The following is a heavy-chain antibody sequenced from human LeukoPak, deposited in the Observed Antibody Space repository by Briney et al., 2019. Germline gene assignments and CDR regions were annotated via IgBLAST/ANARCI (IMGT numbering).Heavy chain of an antibody. D-gene: IGHD2-8*01. CDR2: IYSSGST. CDR3: ARHLKAGMVFDH. V-gene: IGHV4-4*09. CDR1: GGCIRSYY. Sequence: PSETLSLTCTVSGGCIRSYYWSWIRQPPGEGLEWIGYIYSSGSTNYNPSLKSRVTISVDTSKDLFSLKLSSVTAADTAVYYCARHLKAGMVFDHWGQGTLVTVSS. J-gene: IGHJ5*02.